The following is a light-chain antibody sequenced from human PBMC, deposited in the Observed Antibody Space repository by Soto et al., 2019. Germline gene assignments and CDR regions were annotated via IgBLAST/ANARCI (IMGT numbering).Light chain of an antibody. CDR2: DTS. V-gene: IGKV3D-20*01. CDR1: QSVSSSY. CDR3: QQYGSSPIT. Sequence: EVVLTQSQATLSLSPGERGTRSCAGSQSVSSSYVAWYQHKPGLAPRLLIHDTSSRAIGIPDRLSGSKSGTNFTLTIRRMEPEDVGMYYCQQYGSSPITFGQGTRLEI. J-gene: IGKJ5*01.